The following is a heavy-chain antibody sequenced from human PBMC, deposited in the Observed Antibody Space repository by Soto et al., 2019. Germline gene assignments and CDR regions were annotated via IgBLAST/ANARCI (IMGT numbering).Heavy chain of an antibody. V-gene: IGHV3-23*01. J-gene: IGHJ6*03. CDR3: AKARVSAPRWGYYYMHV. D-gene: IGHD7-27*01. CDR2: VGGNSVST. CDR1: GFTFSSPA. Sequence: EVRLLESGGALIQPGGSLRLSCAASGFTFSSPAMCWVRQAPDKGREWVSAVGGNSVSTFYADSVKGRVTISEDRSKNTLSLPMNSVRAEVSAVYYCAKARVSAPRWGYYYMHVRSKGATVTVS.